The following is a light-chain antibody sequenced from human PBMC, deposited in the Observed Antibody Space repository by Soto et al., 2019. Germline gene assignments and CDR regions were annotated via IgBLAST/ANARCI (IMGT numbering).Light chain of an antibody. CDR1: QSISSW. Sequence: DIQMTQSPSTLSASVGDRVTITCRASQSISSWLAWYQQKPGKAPKLLIYKASSLESGVPSRFSGSGSGTEFTLTISSLQHDDFATYYCQHQAFGQGTKVEIK. CDR2: KAS. CDR3: QHQA. J-gene: IGKJ1*01. V-gene: IGKV1-5*03.